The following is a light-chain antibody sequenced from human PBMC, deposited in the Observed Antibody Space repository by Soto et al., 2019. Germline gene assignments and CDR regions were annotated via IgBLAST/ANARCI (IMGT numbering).Light chain of an antibody. J-gene: IGKJ3*01. CDR3: QQYNNWPFT. CDR1: QSVTFY. Sequence: EIVLTQSPATLSLSPGQRATLSCRASQSVTFYLAWYQQKPGQAPRLLIYDTSNRATGIPASFIGNGSGTEFTLTASSLQPEDFAVYYCQQYNNWPFTFGPGTKV. V-gene: IGKV3-11*01. CDR2: DTS.